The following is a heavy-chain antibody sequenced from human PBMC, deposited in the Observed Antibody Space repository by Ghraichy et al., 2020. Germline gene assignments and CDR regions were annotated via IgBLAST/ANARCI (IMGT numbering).Heavy chain of an antibody. V-gene: IGHV1-24*01. CDR2: FDPEDGET. CDR3: ATVGSRAMDDAFDI. CDR1: GYTLTELS. Sequence: ASVKVSCKVSGYTLTELSMHWVRQAPGKGLEWMGGFDPEDGETIYAQKFQGRVTMTEDTSTDTAYMELSSLRSEDTAVYYCATVGSRAMDDAFDIWGQGTMVTVSS. J-gene: IGHJ3*02. D-gene: IGHD5-18*01.